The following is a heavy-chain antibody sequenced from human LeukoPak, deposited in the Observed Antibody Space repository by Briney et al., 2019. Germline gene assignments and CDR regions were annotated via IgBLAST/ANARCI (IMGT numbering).Heavy chain of an antibody. CDR2: ISYDGSNK. CDR1: GFTFSSYA. J-gene: IGHJ4*02. D-gene: IGHD1-26*01. V-gene: IGHV3-30-3*01. CDR3: ARDPTNSGSYYAVY. Sequence: GRSLRLSCAASGFTFSSYAMPWVRQAPVKGLEWVAVISYDGSNKYYADSVKGRFTISRDNSKNTLYLQMNSLRAEDTAVYYCARDPTNSGSYYAVYWGQGTLVTVSS.